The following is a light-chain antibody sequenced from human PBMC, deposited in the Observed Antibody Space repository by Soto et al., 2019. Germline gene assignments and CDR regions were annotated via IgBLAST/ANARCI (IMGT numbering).Light chain of an antibody. V-gene: IGKV3-15*01. Sequence: EIVMTQSPATLSVSPGERATLSCRASQSVSSNLAWYQQKPGQAPRLLIYGASTRATGIPARFSGSGSGTEFTLTISSLQSEDLAVYYCQQYNNWPPMYTFGPWTKLEIK. CDR1: QSVSSN. J-gene: IGKJ2*01. CDR3: QQYNNWPPMYT. CDR2: GAS.